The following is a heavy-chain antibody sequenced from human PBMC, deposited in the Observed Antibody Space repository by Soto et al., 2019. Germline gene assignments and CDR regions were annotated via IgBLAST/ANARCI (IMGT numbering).Heavy chain of an antibody. CDR3: ARDLRMGIAVAGAYYYYGMDV. Sequence: SQTLSLTCAISGDSVSSNSAAWNWIRQSPSRGLEWLGRTYYRSKWYNDYAVSVKSRITINPDTSKNQLSLQLNSVTPEDTAVYYCARDLRMGIAVAGAYYYYGMDVWGQGXTVTVSS. V-gene: IGHV6-1*01. CDR1: GDSVSSNSAA. CDR2: TYYRSKWYN. J-gene: IGHJ6*02. D-gene: IGHD6-19*01.